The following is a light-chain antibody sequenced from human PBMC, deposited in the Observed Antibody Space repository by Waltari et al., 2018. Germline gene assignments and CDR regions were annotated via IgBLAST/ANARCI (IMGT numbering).Light chain of an antibody. CDR3: QQRSNWLT. V-gene: IGKV3-11*01. Sequence: EIVLTQSPATLSLSPGERATLSCRASQSVSSYLAWYQQKPGQAPRRLIYDASNRVTGIPARFSGSGSGTDFTLTISSLEPEDFAVYYCQQRSNWLTFGGGTKVEIK. CDR1: QSVSSY. J-gene: IGKJ4*01. CDR2: DAS.